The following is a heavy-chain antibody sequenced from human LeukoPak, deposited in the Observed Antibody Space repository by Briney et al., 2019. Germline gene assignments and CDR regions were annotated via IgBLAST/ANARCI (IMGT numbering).Heavy chain of an antibody. D-gene: IGHD5-12*01. CDR3: ARSEGPSGYDGFDY. CDR2: IYYSGST. CDR1: GGSISSYY. J-gene: IGHJ4*02. Sequence: SETLSLTCTVSGGSISSYYWNWIRQPPGKGLEWIGYIYYSGSTNYNPSLTSRATLSVDTSKNQFSLRLSSVTAADTAVYYCARSEGPSGYDGFDYWGQGTLVTVSS. V-gene: IGHV4-59*13.